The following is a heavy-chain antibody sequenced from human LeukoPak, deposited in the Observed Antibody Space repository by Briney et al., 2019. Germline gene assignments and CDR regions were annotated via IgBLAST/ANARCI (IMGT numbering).Heavy chain of an antibody. CDR2: INPNSGGT. J-gene: IGHJ4*02. V-gene: IGHV1-2*04. Sequence: ASVKVSCKASGYTFTGYYMHWVRQAPGQGLEWMGWINPNSGGTNYAQKFQGWVTMTRDTSISTAYMELSRLRSDDTAVYYCATIAGCSSTSCPPPFDYWGQGTLVTVSS. D-gene: IGHD2-2*01. CDR3: ATIAGCSSTSCPPPFDY. CDR1: GYTFTGYY.